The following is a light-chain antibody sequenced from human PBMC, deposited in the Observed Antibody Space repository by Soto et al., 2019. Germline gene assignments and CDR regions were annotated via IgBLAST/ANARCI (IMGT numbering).Light chain of an antibody. V-gene: IGKV3-20*01. CDR2: GAS. CDR3: QQYGSSPPWT. CDR1: QIVSSSY. Sequence: EIVLTQSPGTLSLSPGERATLSCRASQIVSSSYLAWYQQKPCQAPRLLIYGASSRATGIPDRFSGSGSGTDFTLTISRLEPEDFAVYYCQQYGSSPPWTFGQGTKVDIK. J-gene: IGKJ1*01.